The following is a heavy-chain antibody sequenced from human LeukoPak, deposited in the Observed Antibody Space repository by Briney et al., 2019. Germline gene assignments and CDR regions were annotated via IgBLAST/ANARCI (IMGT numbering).Heavy chain of an antibody. CDR1: GFTFSSYW. V-gene: IGHV3-74*01. CDR2: INNDGSST. J-gene: IGHJ5*02. Sequence: TGGSLRLSCAASGFTFSSYWMHWVRQAPGKGLVWVSRINNDGSSTSYADSVKGRLTISRDNAKNTLYLQMNSLRAEDTAVYYCARPTKEGSSWYWWFDPWGQGTLVTVSS. D-gene: IGHD6-13*01. CDR3: ARPTKEGSSWYWWFDP.